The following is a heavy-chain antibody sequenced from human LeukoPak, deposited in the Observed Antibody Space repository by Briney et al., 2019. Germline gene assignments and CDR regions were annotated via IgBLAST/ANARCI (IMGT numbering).Heavy chain of an antibody. Sequence: GGSLRLSCAASGFTFSSYWMSWVRQAPGKGLEWAANIKQDGSEKYYVDSVKGRFTISRDNAKNSLYLQMNSLRAEDTAVYYCARTATYYDILTGFSPDAFDIWGQGTMVTVSS. J-gene: IGHJ3*02. CDR3: ARTATYYDILTGFSPDAFDI. CDR1: GFTFSSYW. D-gene: IGHD3-9*01. CDR2: IKQDGSEK. V-gene: IGHV3-7*01.